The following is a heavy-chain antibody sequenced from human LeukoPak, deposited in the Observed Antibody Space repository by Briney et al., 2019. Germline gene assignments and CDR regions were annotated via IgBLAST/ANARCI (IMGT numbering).Heavy chain of an antibody. CDR1: GYSFTDYY. Sequence: ASVKVSCKASGYSFTDYYLHWVRQAPGQGLEWMGWINPNSGGTNYAQKFQGRVTMTRDTSISTAYMELSRLRSDDTAVYYCARDFWDSSGYPDYWGQGTLVTVSS. D-gene: IGHD3-22*01. V-gene: IGHV1-2*02. CDR3: ARDFWDSSGYPDY. CDR2: INPNSGGT. J-gene: IGHJ4*02.